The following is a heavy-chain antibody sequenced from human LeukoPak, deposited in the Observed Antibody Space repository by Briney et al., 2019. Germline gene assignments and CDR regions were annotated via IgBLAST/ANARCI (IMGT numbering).Heavy chain of an antibody. Sequence: GGSLRLSCAASGFSFSTYEMNWVRQAPGKGREWISYISSSGGTIDYADSVKGRFTISRDNSRNSLYLQMSSLRADDTAVYYCARLGVASPGYWGQGTLVIVSS. CDR2: ISSSGGTI. CDR1: GFSFSTYE. V-gene: IGHV3-48*03. CDR3: ARLGVASPGY. J-gene: IGHJ4*02. D-gene: IGHD3-3*01.